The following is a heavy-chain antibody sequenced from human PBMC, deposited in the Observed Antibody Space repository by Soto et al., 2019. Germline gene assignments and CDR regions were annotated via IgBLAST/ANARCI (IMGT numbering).Heavy chain of an antibody. CDR3: MNWRSREGAHGYFFED. V-gene: IGHV3-23*01. J-gene: IGHJ4*02. CDR1: AFTFSLYG. Sequence: GAYLSLSRASSAFTFSLYGMSWVRQAPEKGLEWVSGITGSVSNTYYADSVKGRFTISRDNSKNTLYLQMSSLRADDTAVYYCMNWRSREGAHGYFFEDCGRGTLVTV. D-gene: IGHD3-3*01. CDR2: ITGSVSNT.